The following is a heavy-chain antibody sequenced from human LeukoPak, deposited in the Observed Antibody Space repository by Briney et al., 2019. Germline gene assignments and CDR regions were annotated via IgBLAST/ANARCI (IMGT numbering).Heavy chain of an antibody. CDR3: ARDHHRRLYDSQARDTFDI. J-gene: IGHJ3*02. D-gene: IGHD3-22*01. CDR1: GFTFSSYS. V-gene: IGHV3-21*01. Sequence: GGSLRLSCAASGFTFSSYSMNWVRQAPGKGLEWVSSISSSSSYIYYADSVKGRFSISRDNAKNSLYLQMNSLRAEDTAVYYCARDHHRRLYDSQARDTFDIWGQGTMVTVSS. CDR2: ISSSSSYI.